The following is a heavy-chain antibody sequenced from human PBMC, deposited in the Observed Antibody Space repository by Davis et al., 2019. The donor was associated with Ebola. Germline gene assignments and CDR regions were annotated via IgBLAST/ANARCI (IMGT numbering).Heavy chain of an antibody. CDR3: ARTTLTSISDAGLGYNFFAP. Sequence: SETLSLTCTVSGDSMSGYYWSWIRQPPGKGLEWLGEVSHSGYSNYNPSLKSRVTMSVDMSKNQFSLTLTSVSAADTAVYYCARTTLTSISDAGLGYNFFAPWGQGTLVTVSS. V-gene: IGHV4-34*01. J-gene: IGHJ5*02. CDR1: GDSMSGYY. CDR2: VSHSGYS. D-gene: IGHD2-21*02.